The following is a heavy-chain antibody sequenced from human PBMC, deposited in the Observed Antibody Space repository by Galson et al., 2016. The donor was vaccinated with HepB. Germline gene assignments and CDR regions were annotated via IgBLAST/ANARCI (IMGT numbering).Heavy chain of an antibody. CDR1: GFSVISNY. CDR2: ITSGSRT. Sequence: SLRLSCAASGFSVISNYMSWVRQAPGKGLEWVSVITSGSRTYYADSVKGRFTISRDNFKNTLYVQMNSLRAEDTAVYYCAGGLGPTPYYYGLDVWGQGTTVTVPS. D-gene: IGHD6-19*01. V-gene: IGHV3-53*01. CDR3: AGGLGPTPYYYGLDV. J-gene: IGHJ6*02.